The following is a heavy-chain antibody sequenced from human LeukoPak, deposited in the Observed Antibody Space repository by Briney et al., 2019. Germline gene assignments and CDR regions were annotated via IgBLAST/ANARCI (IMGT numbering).Heavy chain of an antibody. CDR1: GYSISSGYY. J-gene: IGHJ4*02. CDR2: IYHSGST. CDR3: ARKFPKHYYDSSGYLDY. D-gene: IGHD3-22*01. Sequence: SETLSLTCTVSGYSISSGYYWGWIRQPPVKGLEWIGSIYHSGSTYYDPSLKSRVTISVDTSKNQFSLKLSSVTAADTAVYYCARKFPKHYYDSSGYLDYWGQGTLVTVSS. V-gene: IGHV4-38-2*02.